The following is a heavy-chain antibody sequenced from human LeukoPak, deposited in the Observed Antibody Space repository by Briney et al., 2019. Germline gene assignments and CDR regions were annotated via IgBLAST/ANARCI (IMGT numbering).Heavy chain of an antibody. CDR1: GFNFTNYA. V-gene: IGHV3-30*02. Sequence: GGSLRLSCAASGFNFTNYAMHWVRQAPGKGLEWVAFIRYDGSDKYYADSVKGRFTISRDNSKNTLYLQMNSLRTEDTAVYYCAKGDTSWGQGTLVTVSS. CDR2: IRYDGSDK. CDR3: AKGDTS. J-gene: IGHJ5*02. D-gene: IGHD2-21*02.